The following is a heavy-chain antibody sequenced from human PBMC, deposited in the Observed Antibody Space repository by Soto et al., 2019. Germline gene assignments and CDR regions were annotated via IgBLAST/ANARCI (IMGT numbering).Heavy chain of an antibody. D-gene: IGHD1-20*01. CDR3: ASWSNWNPLYYDGLDV. CDR1: GGAFNNYA. J-gene: IGHJ6*02. Sequence: QVQLLQSGAEVKKPGSSVKVSCKVSGGAFNNYALNWVRHGPGQGLEWLGGIIPLHNTSNYSLKFLGRAIVTADISSTTVYMELNSLTSDDTATYYCASWSNWNPLYYDGLDVWGQGTTVTVSS. CDR2: IIPLHNTS. V-gene: IGHV1-69*06.